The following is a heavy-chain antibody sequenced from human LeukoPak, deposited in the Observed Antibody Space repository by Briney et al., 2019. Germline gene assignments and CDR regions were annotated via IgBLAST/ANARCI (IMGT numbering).Heavy chain of an antibody. CDR3: GRGGWLSNAFDI. CDR1: GGSVSSYY. Sequence: SETLSLTCTVSGGSVSSYYWGWIRQPPGKGLEWIGYIYYTGGANYNPSLKSRVTISVDTSKNQFSVKLSSVTAADTAVYYCGRGGWLSNAFDIWGQGTMVSASS. CDR2: IYYTGGA. D-gene: IGHD3-9*01. V-gene: IGHV4-59*02. J-gene: IGHJ3*02.